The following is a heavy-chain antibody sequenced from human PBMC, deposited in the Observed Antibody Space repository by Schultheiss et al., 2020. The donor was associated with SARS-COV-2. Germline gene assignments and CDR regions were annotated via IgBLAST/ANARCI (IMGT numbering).Heavy chain of an antibody. D-gene: IGHD6-13*01. Sequence: GGSLRLSCAASGFTFSSYAMHWVRQAPGKGLEWVAVISYDGSNKYYTDSVKGRFTISRDNSKNTLYLQMNSLRAEDTAVYYCAVGIAAAGSAEYFQHWGQGTLVTGSS. CDR2: ISYDGSNK. CDR1: GFTFSSYA. CDR3: AVGIAAAGSAEYFQH. J-gene: IGHJ1*01. V-gene: IGHV3-30*10.